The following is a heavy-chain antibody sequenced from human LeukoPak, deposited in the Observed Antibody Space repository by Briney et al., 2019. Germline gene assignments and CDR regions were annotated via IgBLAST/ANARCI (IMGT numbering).Heavy chain of an antibody. CDR1: GGSISSSSYY. CDR2: IYYSGST. D-gene: IGHD5-12*01. V-gene: IGHV4-39*02. CDR3: ARDGYQTGSGY. J-gene: IGHJ4*02. Sequence: SETPSLTCTVSGGSISSSSYYWGWIRQPPGKGLEWIGSIYYSGSTYYNPSLKSRVTISVDTSKNQFSLKLSSVTAADTAVYYCARDGYQTGSGYWGQGTLVTVSS.